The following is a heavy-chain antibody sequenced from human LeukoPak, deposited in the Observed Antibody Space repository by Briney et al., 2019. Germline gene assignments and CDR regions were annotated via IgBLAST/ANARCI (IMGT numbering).Heavy chain of an antibody. CDR2: IIPIFGTA. CDR3: ARGMGSYYYYMDV. CDR1: GGTFNSYA. V-gene: IGHV1-69*05. J-gene: IGHJ6*03. D-gene: IGHD2-8*01. Sequence: SVKVSCKASGGTFNSYAISWVRQAPGQGLEWMGGIIPIFGTANYAQKFQGRVTITTDESTSTAYMELSSLRSEDTAVYYCARGMGSYYYYMDVWGKGTTVTVSS.